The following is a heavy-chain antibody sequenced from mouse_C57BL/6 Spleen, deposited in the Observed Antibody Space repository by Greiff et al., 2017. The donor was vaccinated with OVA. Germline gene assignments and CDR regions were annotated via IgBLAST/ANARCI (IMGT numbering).Heavy chain of an antibody. Sequence: EVKLQESGGGLVQPGGSLKLSCAASGIDFSRYWMSWVRRAPGKGLEWIGEINPDSSTINYAPSLKDKFIISRDNAKNTLYLQMSKVRSEDTALYYCARPGAYDYDGYYYAMDYWGQGTSVTVSS. V-gene: IGHV4-1*01. D-gene: IGHD2-4*01. CDR2: INPDSSTI. CDR1: GIDFSRYW. CDR3: ARPGAYDYDGYYYAMDY. J-gene: IGHJ4*01.